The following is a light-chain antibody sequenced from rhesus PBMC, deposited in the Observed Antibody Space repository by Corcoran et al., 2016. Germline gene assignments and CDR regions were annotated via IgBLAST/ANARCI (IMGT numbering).Light chain of an antibody. J-gene: IGKJ4*01. CDR2: AAT. CDR3: QQYKGYPLT. Sequence: DIQMTQSPSSLSASVGDTVTITCRASQGISSYLNWFQQKQGKAPKLLIYAATTLQSGVPSRFSGSGSGTDFTLTISSLQPEDFATYYCQQYKGYPLTFGGGTKVESK. CDR1: QGISSY. V-gene: IGKV1-28*02.